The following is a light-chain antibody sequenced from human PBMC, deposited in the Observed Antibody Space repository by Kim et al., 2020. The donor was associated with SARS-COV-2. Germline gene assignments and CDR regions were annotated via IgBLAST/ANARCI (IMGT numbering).Light chain of an antibody. CDR3: QQYGGSPLCT. V-gene: IGKV3-20*01. J-gene: IGKJ2*01. CDR2: GAS. Sequence: EPVLTQSPGTLSLSPGERATLSCRASQSVTAGKLAWYQQKPGQAPRLLIYGASSRATDIPDRFSGSGSGTDFTLTISRLEPEDSAVYYCQQYGGSPLCTFGQGTKLEIK. CDR1: QSVTAGK.